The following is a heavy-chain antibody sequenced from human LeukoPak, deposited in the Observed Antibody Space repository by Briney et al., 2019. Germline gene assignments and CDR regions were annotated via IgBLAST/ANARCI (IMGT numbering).Heavy chain of an antibody. D-gene: IGHD2-2*02. CDR1: VFTFSSYS. CDR3: ARPVVPAAIAIDY. J-gene: IGHJ4*02. V-gene: IGHV3-48*02. Sequence: GGSLRLSCAASVFTFSSYSMNWVRQAPGKGLEGVSYISSSSSTIYYADSVKGRFTISRDNAKNSLYLQMNSLRDEDTAVYYCARPVVPAAIAIDYWGQGTLVTVSS. CDR2: ISSSSSTI.